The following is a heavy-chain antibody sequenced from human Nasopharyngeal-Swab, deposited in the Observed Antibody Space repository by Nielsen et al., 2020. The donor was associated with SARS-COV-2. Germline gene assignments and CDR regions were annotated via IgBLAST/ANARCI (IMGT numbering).Heavy chain of an antibody. CDR3: ARDTRTYDILTGYSLGYFDL. V-gene: IGHV4-59*01. CDR2: IYYSGST. J-gene: IGHJ2*01. Sequence: WIRQPPGKGLEWIGYIYYSGSTNYNPSLKSRVTISVDTSKNQFSLKLSSVTAADTAAYYCARDTRTYDILTGYSLGYFDLWGRGTLVTVSS. D-gene: IGHD3-9*01.